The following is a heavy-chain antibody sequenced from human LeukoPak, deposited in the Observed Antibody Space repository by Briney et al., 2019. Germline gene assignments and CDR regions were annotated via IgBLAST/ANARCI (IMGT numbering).Heavy chain of an antibody. J-gene: IGHJ4*02. CDR2: ISAYNGNT. Sequence: ASVKVSCKASGYTFTSCGISWVRQAPGQGLEWMGWISAYNGNTNYAQKLQSRVTMTTDTSTSTAYMELRSLRTDDTAVYYCARDGSVLVVVPAAIPNDYWGQGTLVTVSS. D-gene: IGHD2-2*02. CDR1: GYTFTSCG. V-gene: IGHV1-18*01. CDR3: ARDGSVLVVVPAAIPNDY.